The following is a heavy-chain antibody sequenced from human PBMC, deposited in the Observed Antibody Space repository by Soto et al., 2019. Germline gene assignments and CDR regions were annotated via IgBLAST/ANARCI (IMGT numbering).Heavy chain of an antibody. J-gene: IGHJ4*02. CDR2: IYYSGST. CDR1: GGSISSSDYW. Sequence: QLQLQESGPGLVKPAETLSLTCTVSGGSISSSDYWWGWIRQPPGKGLEWIGSIYYSGSTHYIPSLTSRVIVSVDTSKNQFSLRLSSVTAAATAVYYSARQIGRGSWSLDHWGQGTLVTVSS. D-gene: IGHD6-13*01. V-gene: IGHV4-39*01. CDR3: ARQIGRGSWSLDH.